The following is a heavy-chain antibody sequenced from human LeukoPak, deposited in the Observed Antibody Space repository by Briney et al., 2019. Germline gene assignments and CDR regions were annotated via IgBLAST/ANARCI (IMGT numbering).Heavy chain of an antibody. Sequence: ASVKVSCKASGYTFTSYGISWVRQAPGQGLEWMGWISAYNGNTNYAQKLQGRVTMTTDTSTSTAYMELRSLRSDDTAVYYCARDPGIAAAGTSFDYWGQGPRSPSPQ. CDR2: ISAYNGNT. J-gene: IGHJ4*02. CDR1: GYTFTSYG. V-gene: IGHV1-18*01. CDR3: ARDPGIAAAGTSFDY. D-gene: IGHD6-13*01.